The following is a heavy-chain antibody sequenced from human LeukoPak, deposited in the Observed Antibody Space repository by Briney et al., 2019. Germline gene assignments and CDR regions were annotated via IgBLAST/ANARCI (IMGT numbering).Heavy chain of an antibody. D-gene: IGHD2-2*01. V-gene: IGHV3-15*01. CDR3: TTELTSVVVPAAPNWFDP. J-gene: IGHJ5*02. CDR2: IKSKTDGGTT. Sequence: GGSLRLSCAASGFTFSNAWMSWVRQAPGKGLEWVGRIKSKTDGGTTDYAAPVKGRFTISRDDSKNTLYLQMNSLKTEDTAVYYCTTELTSVVVPAAPNWFDPWGQGTLVTVSS. CDR1: GFTFSNAW.